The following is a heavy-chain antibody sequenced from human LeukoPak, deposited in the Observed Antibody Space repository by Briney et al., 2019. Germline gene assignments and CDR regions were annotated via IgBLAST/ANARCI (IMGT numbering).Heavy chain of an antibody. CDR1: GFTFSSYG. Sequence: GGSLRLSCAASGFTFSSYGMHWVRQAPGKGLEWVAVIWYDGSNKYYADSVKGRFTISRDNSKNTLYLQMNSLRAEDTAVYYCAREAVTKRSISDRMYYYYYMDVWGKGTTVTVSS. D-gene: IGHD4-11*01. V-gene: IGHV3-33*01. CDR3: AREAVTKRSISDRMYYYYYMDV. CDR2: IWYDGSNK. J-gene: IGHJ6*03.